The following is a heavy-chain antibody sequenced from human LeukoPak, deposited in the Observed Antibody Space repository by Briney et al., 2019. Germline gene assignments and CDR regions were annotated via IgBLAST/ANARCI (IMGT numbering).Heavy chain of an antibody. Sequence: PSETLSLTCSVSGGSISSSSYYWGWIRQPPGKGLEWIGSIYYSGSTYYNPSLKIRVTISVDTSKSQFSLKLSSVTAADTAVYYCASIPVVDDDFDIWGQGTMVTVSS. D-gene: IGHD4-23*01. CDR2: IYYSGST. CDR3: ASIPVVDDDFDI. V-gene: IGHV4-39*01. CDR1: GGSISSSSYY. J-gene: IGHJ3*02.